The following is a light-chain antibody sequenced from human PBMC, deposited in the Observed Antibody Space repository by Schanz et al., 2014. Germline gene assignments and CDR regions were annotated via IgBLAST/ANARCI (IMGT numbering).Light chain of an antibody. CDR1: QSINYY. CDR2: DAS. J-gene: IGKJ1*01. CDR3: QQYNSYSGT. Sequence: DIQMTQSPSTLSASVGDRVTITCRASQSINYYLAWYQQKTGKAPNLLIYDASSLGSGVPSRFSGSGSGTEFTLTISSLQPDDFATYYCQQYNSYSGTFGQGAKVEIK. V-gene: IGKV1-5*01.